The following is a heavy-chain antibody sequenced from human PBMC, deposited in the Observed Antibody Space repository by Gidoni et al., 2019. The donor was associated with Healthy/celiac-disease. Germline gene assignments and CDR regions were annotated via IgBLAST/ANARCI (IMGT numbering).Heavy chain of an antibody. CDR2: IYYSGST. Sequence: QLQLQESGPGLVKPSETLSLTCTVSGGSISSSSYYWGWIRQPPGKGLEWIGSIYYSGSTYYNPSLKSRVTISVDTSKNQFSLKLSSVTAADTAVYYCARSRRATMVRGVYNWFDPWGQGTLVTVSS. CDR3: ARSRRATMVRGVYNWFDP. J-gene: IGHJ5*02. D-gene: IGHD3-10*01. CDR1: GGSISSSSYY. V-gene: IGHV4-39*01.